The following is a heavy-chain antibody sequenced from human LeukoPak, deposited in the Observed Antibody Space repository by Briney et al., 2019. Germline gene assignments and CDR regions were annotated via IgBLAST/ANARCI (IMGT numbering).Heavy chain of an antibody. CDR3: ARVVGTDEGADY. CDR1: GFTFRNYW. J-gene: IGHJ4*02. V-gene: IGHV3-7*04. CDR2: IKPDGREK. D-gene: IGHD1-7*01. Sequence: PGGPLRLSCAASGFTFRNYWMNWVRQAPGKGLEWVANIKPDGREKRYVDSVKGRFTISRDNAKNSLYLQMNSVRAEDTSVYYCARVVGTDEGADYWGQGTLVTVSS.